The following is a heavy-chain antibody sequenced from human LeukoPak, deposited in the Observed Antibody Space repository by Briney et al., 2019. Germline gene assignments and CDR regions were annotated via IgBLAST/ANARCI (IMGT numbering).Heavy chain of an antibody. Sequence: GGSLRLSFAASGFTFSTYWMHWVRQAPGKGLVWVSRVNSDGSSTSYADSVKGRFTISRDNAKNTLSLQMNSLRADDTAVYYCARDQNGPDYWGQGTLVTVSS. CDR3: ARDQNGPDY. V-gene: IGHV3-74*01. J-gene: IGHJ4*02. CDR1: GFTFSTYW. CDR2: VNSDGSST.